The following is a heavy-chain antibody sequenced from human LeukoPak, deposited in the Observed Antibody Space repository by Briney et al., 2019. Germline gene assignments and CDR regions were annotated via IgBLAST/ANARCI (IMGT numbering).Heavy chain of an antibody. CDR3: AREGYSYGYYFDY. Sequence: SETLSLTCTVSGDSISNYFWSWIRQPAGKGLEWIGRIYAGEGAKYNPSLETRVTVSVDTSTNQPSLKLSSVTAADTAVYYCAREGYSYGYYFDYWDRGTLVTVSS. CDR2: IYAGEGA. D-gene: IGHD5-18*01. J-gene: IGHJ4*02. CDR1: GDSISNYF. V-gene: IGHV4-4*07.